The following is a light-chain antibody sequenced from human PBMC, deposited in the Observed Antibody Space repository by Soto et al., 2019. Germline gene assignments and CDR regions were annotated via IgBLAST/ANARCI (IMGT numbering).Light chain of an antibody. V-gene: IGLV1-47*01. CDR2: QND. CDR3: AGWDERLRGV. J-gene: IGLJ3*02. CDR1: TSNIGTNY. Sequence: QSVLTQPPSVSGTPGQAVVISCSGGTSNIGTNYVYWFQQSPGTAPKLLIYQNDQRPSGVPERFSGSKSGTSASLAINGLRPEDEADYYCAGWDERLRGVFGGGTKLTVL.